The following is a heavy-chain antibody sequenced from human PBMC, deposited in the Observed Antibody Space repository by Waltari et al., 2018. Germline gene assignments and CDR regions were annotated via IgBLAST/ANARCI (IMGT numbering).Heavy chain of an antibody. J-gene: IGHJ6*02. D-gene: IGHD3-3*01. V-gene: IGHV3-7*01. CDR3: ARLYYDFWSGYYSYYYGMDV. CDR2: IKQDGSEK. Sequence: EVQLVESGGGLVQPGGSLRLSCAASGFTFSSYWMSWVRQAPGKGRGWVANIKQDGSEKYYVDSVKGRFTISRDNAKNSLYLQMNSLRAEDTAVYYCARLYYDFWSGYYSYYYGMDVWGQGTTVTVSS. CDR1: GFTFSSYW.